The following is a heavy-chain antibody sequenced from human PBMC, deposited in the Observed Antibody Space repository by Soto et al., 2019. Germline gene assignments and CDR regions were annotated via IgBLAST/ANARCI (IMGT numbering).Heavy chain of an antibody. CDR2: IIPILGIA. V-gene: IGHV1-69*02. J-gene: IGHJ4*02. CDR1: GGTFSSYT. CDR3: ARGDYDSSGYDY. D-gene: IGHD3-22*01. Sequence: QVQLVQSGAEVKKPGSSVKVSCKASGGTFSSYTISWVRQAPGQGLEWMGRIIPILGIANYAQKFQGRVTITADKSTSTAYMELSSLRSEDTAVYSCARGDYDSSGYDYWGQGTLVTVSS.